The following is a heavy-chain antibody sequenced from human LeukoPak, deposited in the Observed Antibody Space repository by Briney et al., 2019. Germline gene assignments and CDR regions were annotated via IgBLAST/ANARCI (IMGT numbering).Heavy chain of an antibody. J-gene: IGHJ4*02. Sequence: SGGSLRLSCAASGFTVSSNYMSWVRQAPGKGLEWVSVIYSGGSTYYADSVQGRFTISRDNSKNTLYLQMNSLRAEDTAVYYCAKGVGGSGSYYKTFDYWGQGTLVTVSS. CDR3: AKGVGGSGSYYKTFDY. CDR2: IYSGGST. D-gene: IGHD3-10*01. CDR1: GFTVSSNY. V-gene: IGHV3-53*01.